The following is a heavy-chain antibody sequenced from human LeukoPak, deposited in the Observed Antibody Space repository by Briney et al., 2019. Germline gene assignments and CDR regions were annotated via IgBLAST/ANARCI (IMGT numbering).Heavy chain of an antibody. V-gene: IGHV3-23*01. CDR1: GLTFSRYA. CDR3: TRGLVVVAQYFQH. Sequence: GGSLRLSCAVSGLTFSRYAMSWVRQAPGKGLEWVSAISESGSGTYYADSVKGRFTISRDNAKNSLYLQMNSLRVEDTAVYYCTRGLVVVAQYFQHWGQGTLVTVSS. J-gene: IGHJ1*01. D-gene: IGHD2-15*01. CDR2: ISESGSGT.